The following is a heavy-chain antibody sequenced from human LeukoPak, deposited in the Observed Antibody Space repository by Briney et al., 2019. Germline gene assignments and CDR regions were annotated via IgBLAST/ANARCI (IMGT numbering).Heavy chain of an antibody. CDR3: ARGKITMVRGPMGWFDP. CDR1: GYTFTGYY. D-gene: IGHD3-10*01. V-gene: IGHV1-2*02. CDR2: INPNSGGT. J-gene: IGHJ5*02. Sequence: ASVKVSCKASGYTFTGYYMHWVRQAPGQGLEWMGWINPNSGGTNYAQKFQGRVTMTRDTSISTAYMELSRLRSDDTAVHYCARGKITMVRGPMGWFDPWGQGTLVTVSS.